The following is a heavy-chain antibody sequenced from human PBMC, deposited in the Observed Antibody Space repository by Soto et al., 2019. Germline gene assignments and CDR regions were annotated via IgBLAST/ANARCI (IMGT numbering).Heavy chain of an antibody. V-gene: IGHV1-2*02. CDR3: ARRLGLLVTPIPGY. J-gene: IGHJ4*02. D-gene: IGHD2-21*02. CDR2: INPNSGVT. Sequence: QVQLVQSGAEVKKPGASVKVSCKASGYTFTSYGISWVRQAPGQGLEWMGWINPNSGVTIYAQKFQGRVIMTRETPTTTAYMELSRLTSDDTAVYYCARRLGLLVTPIPGYWGQGTLVTVSS. CDR1: GYTFTSYG.